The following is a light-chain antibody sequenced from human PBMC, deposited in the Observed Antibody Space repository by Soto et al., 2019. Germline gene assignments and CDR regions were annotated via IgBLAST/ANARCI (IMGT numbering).Light chain of an antibody. V-gene: IGKV3-11*01. Sequence: EIELTQSPATLSLSPGERATLSCRASQGVSSYLAWYQRKPGQAPRLLIYDASNRATGIPARFSGSGSGTDFTLTISSLEPEDFAVYYCQQRSNWLTFGQGTKWISN. CDR2: DAS. CDR3: QQRSNWLT. J-gene: IGKJ1*01. CDR1: QGVSSY.